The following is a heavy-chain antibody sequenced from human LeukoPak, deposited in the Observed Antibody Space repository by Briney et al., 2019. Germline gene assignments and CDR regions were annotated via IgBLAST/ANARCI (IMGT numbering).Heavy chain of an antibody. CDR2: IYYSGST. V-gene: IGHV4-59*01. D-gene: IGHD6-13*01. CDR1: GNSLSGYY. CDR3: AKVVIAAAGTNYYYYMDV. J-gene: IGHJ6*03. Sequence: PSETLSLTCTVSGNSLSGYYWTWIRQPPGKGLEWIGYIYYSGSTNYNSSLKSRVTISVDTSKNQFSLKLSSVTAADTAVYYCAKVVIAAAGTNYYYYMDVWGKGTTVTVSS.